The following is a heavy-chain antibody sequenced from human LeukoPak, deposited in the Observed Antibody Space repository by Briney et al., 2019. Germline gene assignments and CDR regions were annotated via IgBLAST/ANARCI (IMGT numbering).Heavy chain of an antibody. V-gene: IGHV3-23*01. J-gene: IGHJ5*02. D-gene: IGHD6-13*01. CDR2: ISVSGGST. CDR3: AKDVVDSSSWYSSWFDP. CDR1: GFTFSSYA. Sequence: GGSLRLSCAASGFTFSSYAMSSVRQAPGKGLEWVSAISVSGGSTYYSDSVKGRFTISRDSSKSTLYLQMTILRAEHTAVYYCAKDVVDSSSWYSSWFDPWGQGTLVTVSS.